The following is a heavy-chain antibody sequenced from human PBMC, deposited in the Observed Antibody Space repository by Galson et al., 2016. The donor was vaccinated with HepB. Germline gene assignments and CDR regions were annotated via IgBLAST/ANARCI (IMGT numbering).Heavy chain of an antibody. CDR2: IYWDDSD. CDR3: AQTNHDLLAGSFDY. CDR1: GFSLSTDGVG. J-gene: IGHJ4*02. D-gene: IGHD3-9*01. Sequence: PALVKPTQTLTLTCSFSGFSLSTDGVGVGWIRQPPGKALEWLALIYWDDSDRYRPSLRNRVTVTKDSSKNQVVLTMTNMDPVDTATYYCAQTNHDLLAGSFDYWGQGTLVTVSS. V-gene: IGHV2-5*02.